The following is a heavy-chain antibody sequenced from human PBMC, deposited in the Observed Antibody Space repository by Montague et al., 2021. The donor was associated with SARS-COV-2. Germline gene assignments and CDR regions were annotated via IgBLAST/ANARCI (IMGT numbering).Heavy chain of an antibody. D-gene: IGHD2-8*01. CDR1: GASISNPTYS. J-gene: IGHJ4*02. Sequence: TLSLTCTVSGASISNPTYSWGWIRQPAGKELEWIGRIFTSGSTTYNPSLKSRVTISVDTSKNPFSLRLNSATAADTAVYYCVREGRSMTFDDWGKGILVTVSS. V-gene: IGHV4-61*02. CDR3: VREGRSMTFDD. CDR2: IFTSGST.